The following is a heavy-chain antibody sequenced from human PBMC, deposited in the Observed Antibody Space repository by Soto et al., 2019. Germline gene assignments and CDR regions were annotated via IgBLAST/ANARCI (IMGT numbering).Heavy chain of an antibody. CDR3: AGGPRYWSFAL. CDR1: GWSSRAYH. CDR2: FSYSGSL. D-gene: IGHD1-20*01. J-gene: IGHJ2*01. V-gene: IGHV4-34*01. Sequence: GELQQWGTGLLKPSETLSLNCSVYGWSSRAYHWSWIRQSPGEGLEWIGEFSYSGSLNYNPSLKGRVSVSLDKSTNHFSLTMTSVTAADTAVYFCAGGPRYWSFALWGRGTLVTVS.